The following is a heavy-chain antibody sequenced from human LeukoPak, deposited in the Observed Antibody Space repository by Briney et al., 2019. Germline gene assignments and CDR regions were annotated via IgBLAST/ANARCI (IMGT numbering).Heavy chain of an antibody. J-gene: IGHJ4*02. Sequence: ASVTVSCKASGYTFTSYGISWVRQAPGQGLEWMGWISAYNGNTNYAQKLQGRVTMTTDTSTSTAYMELRSLRSDDTAVYYCARESYDVLTGYYSATYGYWGQGTLVTVSS. CDR1: GYTFTSYG. D-gene: IGHD3-9*01. CDR2: ISAYNGNT. V-gene: IGHV1-18*01. CDR3: ARESYDVLTGYYSATYGY.